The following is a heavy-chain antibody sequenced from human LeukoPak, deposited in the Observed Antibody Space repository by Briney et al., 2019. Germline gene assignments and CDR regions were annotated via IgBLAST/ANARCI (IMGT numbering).Heavy chain of an antibody. CDR1: GFVFSSYS. CDR3: ARDGELHSAFDI. D-gene: IGHD1-7*01. J-gene: IGHJ3*02. V-gene: IGHV3-30*03. CDR2: MSYDGSNI. Sequence: PGGSLRLSCAASGFVFSSYSMNWVRQAPGKGLEWVAVMSYDGSNIHYGDSVKGRFTISRDNAKNSLYLQMNSLRAEDTAVYYCARDGELHSAFDIWGQGTMVTVSS.